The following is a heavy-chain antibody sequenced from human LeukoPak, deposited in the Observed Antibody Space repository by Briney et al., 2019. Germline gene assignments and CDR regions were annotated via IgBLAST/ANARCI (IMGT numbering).Heavy chain of an antibody. D-gene: IGHD2-2*01. CDR1: GFTFSSYE. CDR3: ARAEASSTSCPNFDY. J-gene: IGHJ4*02. Sequence: GGSLRLSCAASGFTFSSYEMNWVRQAPGKGLEWVSYISSSGSTIYYAGSVKGRFTISRDNAKNSLYLQMNSLRAEDTAVYYCARAEASSTSCPNFDYWGQGTLVTVSS. CDR2: ISSSGSTI. V-gene: IGHV3-48*03.